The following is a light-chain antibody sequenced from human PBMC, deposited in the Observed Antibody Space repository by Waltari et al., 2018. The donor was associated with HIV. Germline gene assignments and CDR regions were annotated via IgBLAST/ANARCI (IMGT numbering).Light chain of an antibody. CDR2: DVS. CDR3: QQRNEWPLT. V-gene: IGKV3-11*01. CDR1: QSVKTY. J-gene: IGKJ4*01. Sequence: VLTQSPATLSMSPGDRVTLSCRASQSVKTYLGWYQQKPGQAPRLPIYDVSNRATGIPGRFSGSGFGTDFTLTISSLEPEDFAVYYCQQRNEWPLTFGGGTKVELK.